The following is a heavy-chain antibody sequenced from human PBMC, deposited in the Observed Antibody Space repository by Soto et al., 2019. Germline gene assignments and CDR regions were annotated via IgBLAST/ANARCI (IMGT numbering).Heavy chain of an antibody. CDR3: ARSGVGVVIIEYYYYYYMDV. Sequence: QVQLVQSGAEVKKPGASVKVCCKASGYTFTSYGISWVRQAPGQGLEWMGWISAYNGNTNYAQKLQGRVTMTTDTSTSTAYMELRSLRSDETAVYYCARSGVGVVIIEYYYYYYMDVWGKGTTVTVSS. J-gene: IGHJ6*03. CDR1: GYTFTSYG. V-gene: IGHV1-18*01. D-gene: IGHD3-3*01. CDR2: ISAYNGNT.